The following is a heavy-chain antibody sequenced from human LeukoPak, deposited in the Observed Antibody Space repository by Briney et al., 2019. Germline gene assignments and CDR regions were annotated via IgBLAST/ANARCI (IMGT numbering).Heavy chain of an antibody. CDR1: GDSISGYY. J-gene: IGHJ4*02. D-gene: IGHD3-16*01. CDR3: ARHRFGHLFDY. Sequence: PSETLSLTCTVSGDSISGYYWSWIRQPPGKGLEWIGYVYHTGHTHYSPSLKSRVTVSLDTSRNQVSLILSSVTAVDTAVYYCARHRFGHLFDYWGQGTLVFVSS. CDR2: VYHTGHT. V-gene: IGHV4-59*01.